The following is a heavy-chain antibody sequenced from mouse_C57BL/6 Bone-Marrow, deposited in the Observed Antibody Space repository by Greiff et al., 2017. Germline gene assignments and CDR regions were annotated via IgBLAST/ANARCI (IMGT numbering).Heavy chain of an antibody. Sequence: QVQLKQSGAELVRPGTSVKVSCKASGYAFTNYLIEWVKQRPGQGLEWIGVINPGSGGTNYNEKFKGKATLTADKSSSTAYMQLSSLTSEDSAVYFCARHGSSPRAMDYWGQGTSVTVSS. V-gene: IGHV1-54*01. J-gene: IGHJ4*01. CDR2: INPGSGGT. CDR3: ARHGSSPRAMDY. CDR1: GYAFTNYL. D-gene: IGHD1-1*01.